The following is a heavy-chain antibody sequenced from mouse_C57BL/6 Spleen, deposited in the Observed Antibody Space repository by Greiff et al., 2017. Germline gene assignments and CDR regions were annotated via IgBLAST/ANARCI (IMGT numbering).Heavy chain of an antibody. CDR1: GFTFSDYY. CDR3: ARGPIYYGYDEYYFDY. J-gene: IGHJ2*01. CDR2: INYDGSST. D-gene: IGHD2-2*01. V-gene: IGHV5-16*01. Sequence: EVMLVESEGGLVQPGSSMKLSCTASGFTFSDYYMAWVRQVPEKGLEWVANINYDGSSTYYLDSLKSRFIISRDNAKNILYLQMSSLKSEDTATYYCARGPIYYGYDEYYFDYWGQGTTLTVSS.